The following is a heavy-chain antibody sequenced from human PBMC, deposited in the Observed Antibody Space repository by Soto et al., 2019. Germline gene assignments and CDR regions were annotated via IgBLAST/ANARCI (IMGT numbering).Heavy chain of an antibody. J-gene: IGHJ4*02. Sequence: ASVKVSCKASGYTFTSYGISWVRQAPGQGLEWMGWISAYNGNTNYAQKLQGRVTMTTDTSTSTAYMELRSLRSDDTAVYYCARYYDILTGRYYFDYWGQGTLVTVSS. D-gene: IGHD3-9*01. CDR2: ISAYNGNT. V-gene: IGHV1-18*01. CDR1: GYTFTSYG. CDR3: ARYYDILTGRYYFDY.